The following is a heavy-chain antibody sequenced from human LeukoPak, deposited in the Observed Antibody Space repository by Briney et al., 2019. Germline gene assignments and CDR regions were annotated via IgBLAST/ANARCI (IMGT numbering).Heavy chain of an antibody. J-gene: IGHJ3*02. D-gene: IGHD4-17*01. CDR3: ARGILVSGEFHDAFNI. CDR1: GYSFTDYD. CDR2: MTPDNGNT. Sequence: ASVKVSCKASGYSFTDYDINWVRQAPGQGLEWMGWMTPDNGNTGNTEKFQGRITITMDTSITTAYMEPHKLTPEDTAMYYCARGILVSGEFHDAFNIWGQGTVVTVSS. V-gene: IGHV1-8*03.